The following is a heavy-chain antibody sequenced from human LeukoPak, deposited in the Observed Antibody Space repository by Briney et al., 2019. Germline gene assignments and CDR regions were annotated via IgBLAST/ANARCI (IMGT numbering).Heavy chain of an antibody. CDR2: INHSGST. D-gene: IGHD3-10*01. CDR1: GGSFSGYY. V-gene: IGHV4-34*01. J-gene: IGHJ4*02. Sequence: SEPLSLTCAVYGGSFSGYYWSWIRQPPGKWLEWIGEINHSGSTNYNPPLKSRVTISVDTSKNQFSLKLSSVSAADTAVYYCARVALWVRGSPGVNFDYLGQGALVSASS. CDR3: ARVALWVRGSPGVNFDY.